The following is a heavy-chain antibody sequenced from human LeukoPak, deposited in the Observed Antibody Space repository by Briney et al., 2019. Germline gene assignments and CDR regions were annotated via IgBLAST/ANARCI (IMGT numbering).Heavy chain of an antibody. CDR3: AREESAGFDY. CDR2: ISYDGSNK. CDR1: GFTFSSYA. V-gene: IGHV3-30-3*01. D-gene: IGHD6-13*01. J-gene: IGHJ4*02. Sequence: PGGSLRLSCAASGFTFSSYAMHWVRQAPGKGLEWVAVISYDGSNKYYADSVKGRFTISRDNSKKTLYLQMNSLRAEDTAVYYCAREESAGFDYWGQGTLVTVSS.